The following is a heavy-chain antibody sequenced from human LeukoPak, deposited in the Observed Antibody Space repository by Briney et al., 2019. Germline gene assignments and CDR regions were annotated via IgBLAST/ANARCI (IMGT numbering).Heavy chain of an antibody. CDR1: GGTFSSYA. D-gene: IGHD3-3*01. V-gene: IGHV1-69*05. Sequence: SVKVSCKASGGTFSSYAISWVRQAAGQGLEWMGRIIPIFGTANYAQKFQGRVTITTDESTSTAYMELSSLRSEDTAVYYCARATYYDFWSGYYTGLDYWGQGTPVTVSS. CDR3: ARATYYDFWSGYYTGLDY. J-gene: IGHJ4*02. CDR2: IIPIFGTA.